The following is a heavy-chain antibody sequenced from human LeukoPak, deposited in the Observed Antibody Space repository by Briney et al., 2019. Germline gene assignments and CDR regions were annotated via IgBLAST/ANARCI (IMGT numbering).Heavy chain of an antibody. J-gene: IGHJ4*02. CDR2: FDPEDGET. Sequence: EASVKVSCKASGYTLTSYGISWVRQAPGKGLEWMGGFDPEDGETIYAQKFQGRVTMTEDTSTDTAYMELSSLRSEDTAVYYCATTWPAFKTDRRMTTVTTWDYWGQGTLVTVSS. CDR3: ATTWPAFKTDRRMTTVTTWDY. D-gene: IGHD4-17*01. CDR1: GYTLTSYG. V-gene: IGHV1-24*01.